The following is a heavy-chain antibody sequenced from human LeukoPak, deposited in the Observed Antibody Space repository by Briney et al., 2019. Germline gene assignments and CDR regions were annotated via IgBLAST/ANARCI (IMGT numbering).Heavy chain of an antibody. Sequence: GESLKISCKGPGYSFTSYWIGWVRQMPGKGLEWMGIIYPGDSDTRYSPSFQGQVTISADKSISTAYLQWSSLKASDTATYYCARWENYDYVWGSYRLADWGQGTLVTVSS. J-gene: IGHJ4*02. V-gene: IGHV5-51*01. D-gene: IGHD3-16*02. CDR3: ARWENYDYVWGSYRLAD. CDR1: GYSFTSYW. CDR2: IYPGDSDT.